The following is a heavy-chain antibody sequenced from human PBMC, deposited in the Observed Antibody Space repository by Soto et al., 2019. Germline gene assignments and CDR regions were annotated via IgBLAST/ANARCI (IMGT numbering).Heavy chain of an antibody. Sequence: GGSLRLSCAASGFTFSSYAMHWVRQAPGKGLEWVAVISYDGSNKYYADSVKGRFTISRDNSKNTLYLQMNSLRAEDTAVYYCAKSRDAYNFYFYYGMDVWGQGATVTVSS. D-gene: IGHD2-2*01. CDR1: GFTFSSYA. CDR3: AKSRDAYNFYFYYGMDV. J-gene: IGHJ6*02. V-gene: IGHV3-30-3*02. CDR2: ISYDGSNK.